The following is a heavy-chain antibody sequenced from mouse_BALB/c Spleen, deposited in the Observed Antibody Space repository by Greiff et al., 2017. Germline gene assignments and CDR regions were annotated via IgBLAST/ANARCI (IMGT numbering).Heavy chain of an antibody. D-gene: IGHD2-12*01. Sequence: VKLVESGGGLVQPGGSRKLSCAASGFTFSSFGMHWVRQAPEKGLEWVAYISSGSSTIYYADTVKGRFTISRDNPKNTLFLQMTSLRSEDTAMYYCARRAYDGYAMDYWGQGTSVTVSS. J-gene: IGHJ4*01. CDR2: ISSGSSTI. CDR1: GFTFSSFG. V-gene: IGHV5-17*02. CDR3: ARRAYDGYAMDY.